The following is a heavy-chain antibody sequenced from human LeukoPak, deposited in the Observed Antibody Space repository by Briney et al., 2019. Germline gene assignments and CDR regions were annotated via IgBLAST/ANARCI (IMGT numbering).Heavy chain of an antibody. J-gene: IGHJ4*02. CDR2: ISSSSSYI. D-gene: IGHD6-19*01. V-gene: IGHV3-21*01. Sequence: GGSLRLSCAASGFTFSSDSMNWVRQAPGKGLEWVSSISSSSSYIYYADSVKGRFTISRDNAKNSLYLQMNSLRAEDTAVYYCARDRSGWTNSFDYWGQGTLVTVSS. CDR1: GFTFSSDS. CDR3: ARDRSGWTNSFDY.